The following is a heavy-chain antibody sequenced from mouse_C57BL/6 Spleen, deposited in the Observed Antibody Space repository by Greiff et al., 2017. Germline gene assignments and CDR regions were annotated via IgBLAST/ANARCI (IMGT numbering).Heavy chain of an antibody. J-gene: IGHJ2*01. D-gene: IGHD2-1*01. Sequence: EVMLVESGPELVKPGASVKMSCKASGYTFTDYNMHWVKQSHGKSLEWIGYINPNNGGTSYNQKFKGKATLTVNKSSSTAYMELRSLTSEDAAVYYCARSDYYGNYGYWGQGTTLTVSS. CDR3: ARSDYYGNYGY. CDR1: GYTFTDYN. V-gene: IGHV1-22*01. CDR2: INPNNGGT.